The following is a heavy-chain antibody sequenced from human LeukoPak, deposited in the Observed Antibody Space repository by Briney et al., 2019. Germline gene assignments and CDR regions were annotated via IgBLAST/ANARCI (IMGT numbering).Heavy chain of an antibody. CDR2: IYYSGST. V-gene: IGHV4-39*07. J-gene: IGHJ3*02. CDR1: GGSISSSSYY. CDR3: AGTLLLTGYPDAFDI. Sequence: SETLSLTCTVSGGSISSSSYYWGWIRQPPGKGLEWIGSIYYSGSTYYNPSLKSRVTISVDTSKNQFSLKLSSVTAADTAVYYCAGTLLLTGYPDAFDIWGQGTMVTVSS. D-gene: IGHD3-9*01.